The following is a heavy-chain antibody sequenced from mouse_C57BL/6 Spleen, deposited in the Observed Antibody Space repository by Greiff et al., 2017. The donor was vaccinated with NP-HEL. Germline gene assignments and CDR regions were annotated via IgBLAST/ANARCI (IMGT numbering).Heavy chain of an antibody. Sequence: EVQLQQSGPELVKPGASVKISCKASGYTFTDYYMNWVKQSHGKSLEWIGDINPNNGGTSYNQKFKGKATVTVDKSSSTAYMELRSLTSEDSAVYYCARRIYYGSSRAWFAYWGQGTLVTVSA. CDR1: GYTFTDYY. J-gene: IGHJ3*01. CDR3: ARRIYYGSSRAWFAY. V-gene: IGHV1-26*01. D-gene: IGHD1-1*01. CDR2: INPNNGGT.